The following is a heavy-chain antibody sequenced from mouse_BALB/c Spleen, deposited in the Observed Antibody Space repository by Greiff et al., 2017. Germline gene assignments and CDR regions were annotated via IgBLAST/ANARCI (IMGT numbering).Heavy chain of an antibody. CDR1: GDSITSGY. CDR3: ANHYGSSFLFAY. CDR2: ISYSGST. D-gene: IGHD1-1*01. J-gene: IGHJ3*01. Sequence: VQLKESGPSLVKPSQTLSLTCSVTGDSITSGYWNWIRKFPGNKLEYMGYISYSGSTYYNPSLKSRISITRDTSKNQYYLQLNSVTTEDTATYYCANHYGSSFLFAYWGQGTLVTVSA. V-gene: IGHV3-8*02.